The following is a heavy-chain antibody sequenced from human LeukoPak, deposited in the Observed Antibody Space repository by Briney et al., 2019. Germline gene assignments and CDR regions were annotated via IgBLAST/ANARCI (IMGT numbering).Heavy chain of an antibody. J-gene: IGHJ4*02. CDR1: GGSFSGYY. D-gene: IGHD3-3*01. V-gene: IGHV4-34*01. CDR3: AGSITIFGLDY. CDR2: INHSGST. Sequence: SETLSLTCAVYGGSFSGYYWSWIRQPPGKGLEWIGEINHSGSTNYNPSLKSRVTISVDTSKNQFSLKLSSVTAADTAVYYCAGSITIFGLDYWGQETLVTVSS.